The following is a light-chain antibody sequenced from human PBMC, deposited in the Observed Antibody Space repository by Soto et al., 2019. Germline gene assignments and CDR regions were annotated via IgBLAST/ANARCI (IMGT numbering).Light chain of an antibody. CDR2: DAS. CDR3: QQYNSFSPLT. CDR1: QSISIW. Sequence: DIQMTQSPSTLSASVGDRVTITCRASQSISIWLAWYQRKPGKAPNLLIYDASSLQSGVPSRFSGRVSGTEFTLTISGQQPDDFATYYCQQYNSFSPLTFGQGIKVEIK. V-gene: IGKV1-5*01. J-gene: IGKJ2*01.